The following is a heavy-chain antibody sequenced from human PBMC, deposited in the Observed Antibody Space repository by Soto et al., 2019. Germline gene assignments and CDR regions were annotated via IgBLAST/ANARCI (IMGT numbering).Heavy chain of an antibody. D-gene: IGHD3-9*01. CDR3: ARGGYTTMEYLYGLGV. Sequence: SGPTLVNPTQTLTLTCTFSGFSLSTTGMCVSWIRQPPGKALEWLALINWDDDKYYSTSLRTRLAISRDTSKNQVVLTMANMDPVDTATYFCARGGYTTMEYLYGLGVLGQRTTVTVSS. CDR2: INWDDDK. J-gene: IGHJ6*02. CDR1: GFSLSTTGMC. V-gene: IGHV2-70*01.